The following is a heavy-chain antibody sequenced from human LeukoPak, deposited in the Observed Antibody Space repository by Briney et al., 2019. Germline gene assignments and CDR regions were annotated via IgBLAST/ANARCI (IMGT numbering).Heavy chain of an antibody. D-gene: IGHD3-22*01. CDR3: ARDQWSSGYYYDGPLLNAFDI. V-gene: IGHV1-69*05. CDR1: GGTFSSYA. J-gene: IGHJ3*02. CDR2: IIPIFGTA. Sequence: SVTVSCKASGGTFSSYAISWVRQAPGQGLEWMGGIIPIFGTANYAQKFQGRVTITTDESTSTAYMELSSLRSEDTAVYYCARDQWSSGYYYDGPLLNAFDIWGQGTMVTVSS.